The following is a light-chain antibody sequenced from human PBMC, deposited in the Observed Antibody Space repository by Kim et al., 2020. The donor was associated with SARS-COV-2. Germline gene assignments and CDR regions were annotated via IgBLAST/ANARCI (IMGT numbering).Light chain of an antibody. CDR1: QPISNY. CDR3: QQSYSTPPVT. CDR2: AAS. Sequence: SVGDRVTLTCRANQPISNYLNWYQQKPGKAPNLLIFAASSLHTGVPSRFSGSGSGTDFTLTISNLQLEDFATYYCQQSYSTPPVTFGQGTRLEIK. V-gene: IGKV1-39*01. J-gene: IGKJ5*01.